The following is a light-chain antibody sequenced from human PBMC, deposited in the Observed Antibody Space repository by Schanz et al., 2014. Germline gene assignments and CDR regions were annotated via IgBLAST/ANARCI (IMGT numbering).Light chain of an antibody. CDR2: GAS. V-gene: IGKV3-20*01. CDR1: QSVSSNS. CDR3: QQYNNWPPWT. J-gene: IGKJ1*01. Sequence: EVVLTQSPGTLSLSPGERATLSCRASQSVSSNSLAWYQQTPGQAPRLLIYGASSRATGIPDRFSGSGSGTDFTLTISSLQSEDFAVYYCQQYNNWPPWTFGQGTKVEIK.